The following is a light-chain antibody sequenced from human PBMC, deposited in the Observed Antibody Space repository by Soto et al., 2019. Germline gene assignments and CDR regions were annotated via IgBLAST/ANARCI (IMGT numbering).Light chain of an antibody. CDR2: LHSDGSH. CDR1: SGHSSYA. V-gene: IGLV4-69*01. CDR3: QTWGTGIHV. Sequence: QAVVTQSPSASASLGASVKLTCTLSSGHSSYAIAWHQQQPEKGPRFLMKLHSDGSHIKGDGIPDRFSGSSSGAERYLTISSLQSEDEADYYCQTWGTGIHVFGGGTKLTVL. J-gene: IGLJ3*02.